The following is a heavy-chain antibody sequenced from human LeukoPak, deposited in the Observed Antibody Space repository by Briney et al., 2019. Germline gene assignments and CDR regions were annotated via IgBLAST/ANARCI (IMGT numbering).Heavy chain of an antibody. V-gene: IGHV3-21*01. D-gene: IGHD6-13*01. CDR3: APFSAVTHYYFDY. Sequence: GGSLRLSCVPSGFTFSSHSLRWVRQAPGKGLEWVSSISPDSGYIYYADSVKGRFTISRDNAENSLFLQMNSLGAEDTAVYYCAPFSAVTHYYFDYWGQGTLVTVSS. CDR2: ISPDSGYI. J-gene: IGHJ4*02. CDR1: GFTFSSHS.